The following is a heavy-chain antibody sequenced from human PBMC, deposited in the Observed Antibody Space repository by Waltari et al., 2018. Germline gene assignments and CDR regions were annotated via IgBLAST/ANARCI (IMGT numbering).Heavy chain of an antibody. CDR2: IIPIFGTA. CDR3: ARDGDFWSGYYYYYYMDV. CDR1: GGTFSSYA. J-gene: IGHJ6*03. V-gene: IGHV1-69*13. D-gene: IGHD3-3*01. Sequence: QVQLVQSGAEVKKPGSSVKVSCKASGGTFSSYAISWVRQAPGQGLEWMGRIIPIFGTANYAQKFQGRVKITADKSTSTAYMELSSLRSEDTAVYYCARDGDFWSGYYYYYYMDVWGKGTTVTISS.